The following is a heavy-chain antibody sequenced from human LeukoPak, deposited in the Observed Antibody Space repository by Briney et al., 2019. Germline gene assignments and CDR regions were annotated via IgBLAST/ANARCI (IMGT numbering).Heavy chain of an antibody. CDR3: ALNGREVPSGAFDI. CDR1: GFTFSNYA. D-gene: IGHD3-16*02. V-gene: IGHV3-23*01. Sequence: GGSLRLSCAASGFTFSNYAMSWVRQAPGKGLEWVSAVSGSGGSTYYADSVKGRFTISRDNSKNTLYLQMNSLRAEDTAVYYCALNGREVPSGAFDIWGQGTMVTVSS. CDR2: VSGSGGST. J-gene: IGHJ3*02.